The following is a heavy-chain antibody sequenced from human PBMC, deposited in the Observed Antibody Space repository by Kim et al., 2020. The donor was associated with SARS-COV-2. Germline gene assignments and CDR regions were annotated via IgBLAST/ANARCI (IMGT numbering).Heavy chain of an antibody. CDR3: ASFLISSFY. V-gene: IGHV3-30*04. CDR2: ISYDGSNK. Sequence: GGSLRLSCAASGFTFSSYAMHWVRQAPGKGLEWVAVISYDGSNKYYADSVKGRFTISRDNSKNTLYLQMNSLRAEDTAVYYCASFLISSFYWGQGTLVTVSS. D-gene: IGHD6-6*01. CDR1: GFTFSSYA. J-gene: IGHJ4*02.